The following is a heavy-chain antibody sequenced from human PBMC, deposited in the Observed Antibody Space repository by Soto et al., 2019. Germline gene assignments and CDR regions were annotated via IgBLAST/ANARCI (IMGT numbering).Heavy chain of an antibody. CDR1: GFTFSSYS. V-gene: IGHV3-21*01. J-gene: IGHJ4*02. D-gene: IGHD6-19*01. CDR2: ISTSSSYM. Sequence: PGGSLRLSCAASGFTFSSYSMNWVRQAPGKGLEWVSSISTSSSYMYYADSVKGRFTISRDNAKNSLYLQMNSLRAEDTALYYCARDRDAFHSSGYFFYWGQGTLVTVSS. CDR3: ARDRDAFHSSGYFFY.